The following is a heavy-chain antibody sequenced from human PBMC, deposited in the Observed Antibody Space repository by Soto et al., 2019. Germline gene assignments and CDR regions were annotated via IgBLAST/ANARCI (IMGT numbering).Heavy chain of an antibody. CDR3: ARGRDGYKTDVFDY. CDR1: GFTFSSYE. CDR2: ISSSGSTI. J-gene: IGHJ4*02. Sequence: EVQLVESGGGLVQPGGSLRLSCAASGFTFSSYEMNWVRQAPGKGLAWVSYISSSGSTIYYADSVKGRFTISRDNAKNSLYLQMNSLRAEDTAVYYCARGRDGYKTDVFDYWGQGPLVTVSS. V-gene: IGHV3-48*03. D-gene: IGHD5-18*01.